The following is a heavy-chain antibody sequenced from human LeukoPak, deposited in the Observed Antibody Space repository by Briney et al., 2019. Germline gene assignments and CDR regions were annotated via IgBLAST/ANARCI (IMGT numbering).Heavy chain of an antibody. CDR1: GLTFRRHS. CDR3: AKPFSVLPAAADFDY. V-gene: IGHV3-30*02. D-gene: IGHD2-2*01. Sequence: PRGCLRLAWAALGLTFRRHSMDGGRETPGEGPERGAVIRYDRSNKYYADSVKGRFTISRDNSKNTLYLQMNSLRAEDTAVYYCAKPFSVLPAAADFDYWGQGTLVTVSS. CDR2: IRYDRSNK. J-gene: IGHJ4*02.